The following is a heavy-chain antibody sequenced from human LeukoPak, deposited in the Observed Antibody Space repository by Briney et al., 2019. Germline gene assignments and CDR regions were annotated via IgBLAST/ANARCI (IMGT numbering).Heavy chain of an antibody. J-gene: IGHJ6*03. CDR1: DDSITMYY. CDR3: ARGRVSSSTWYSTYYYYFYMDV. D-gene: IGHD1-1*01. Sequence: SETLSLTCSISDDSITMYYWTWIRQPPGKGLEWIGYVDHTGSTNFNPSLNGRVSISRDTTKNLFSLRLRSVTAADTAVYFCARGRVSSSTWYSTYYYYFYMDVWGKGTTVTVSS. CDR2: VDHTGST. V-gene: IGHV4-59*01.